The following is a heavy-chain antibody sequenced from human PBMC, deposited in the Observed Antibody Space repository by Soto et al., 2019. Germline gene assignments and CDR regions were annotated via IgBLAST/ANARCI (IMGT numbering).Heavy chain of an antibody. D-gene: IGHD6-13*01. CDR2: ISAYNGNT. V-gene: IGHV1-18*01. J-gene: IGHJ6*02. CDR3: ARDMTGGEQQLVLYYYYGMDV. CDR1: GYTFTSYG. Sequence: ASVKVSCKASGYTFTSYGISWVRQAPGQGLEWMGWISAYNGNTNYAQKLQGRVTMTTDTSTSTAYMELRSLRSDDTAVYYCARDMTGGEQQLVLYYYYGMDVWGQGTTVTVSS.